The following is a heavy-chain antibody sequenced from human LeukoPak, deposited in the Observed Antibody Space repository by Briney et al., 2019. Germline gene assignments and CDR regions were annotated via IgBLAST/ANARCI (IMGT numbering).Heavy chain of an antibody. J-gene: IGHJ4*02. CDR1: GGSISSYY. CDR2: IYTSGST. V-gene: IGHV4-4*07. D-gene: IGHD3-22*01. Sequence: SETLSLTCTVSGGSISSYYWSWIRQPAGKGLEWIGRIYTSGSTNYNPSLKSRVTMSVDTSKNQFSLKLSSVTAADTAVYYCAKDQRAMIVVVFDYWGQGTLVTVSS. CDR3: AKDQRAMIVVVFDY.